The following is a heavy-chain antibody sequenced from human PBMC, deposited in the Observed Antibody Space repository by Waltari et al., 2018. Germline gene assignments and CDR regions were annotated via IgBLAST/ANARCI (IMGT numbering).Heavy chain of an antibody. CDR2: FAGNEGSDADTP. D-gene: IGHD3-16*01. J-gene: IGHJ6*02. V-gene: IGHV3-23*01. Sequence: EVKLLESGGKLVQHGVSLTLSCAASGFTFRSYAMGWVRQAPGKGLEWVSAFAGNEGSDADTPYYTDSVLGRFTVSRDNSKNTLYLQMNNLRSEDTAIYYCARFLWRVSYGLDVWGQGAAVTVSS. CDR1: GFTFRSYA. CDR3: ARFLWRVSYGLDV.